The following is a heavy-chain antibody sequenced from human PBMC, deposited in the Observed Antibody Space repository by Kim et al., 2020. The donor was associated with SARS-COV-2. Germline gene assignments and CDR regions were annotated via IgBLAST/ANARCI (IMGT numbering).Heavy chain of an antibody. CDR1: GYTFSSFG. Sequence: ASVKVSCKASGYTFSSFGISWVRQARGQGLEWMGWISAYDEKTKYAENLQGRVSMTTDKSTNTAYMELRSLRPDDTAVYYCAKDRVGVLPGPPYGMEVWG. CDR2: ISAYDEKT. D-gene: IGHD1-26*01. V-gene: IGHV1-18*01. CDR3: AKDRVGVLPGPPYGMEV. J-gene: IGHJ6*02.